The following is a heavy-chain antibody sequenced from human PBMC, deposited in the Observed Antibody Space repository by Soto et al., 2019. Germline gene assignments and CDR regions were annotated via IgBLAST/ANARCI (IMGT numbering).Heavy chain of an antibody. CDR3: ARGGGGRYHPFDY. Sequence: QVQLQESGPGLVKPSQTLSLTCTVSGGSVSSGGYYWSWIRQHPGKGLEWIGNIYYSGTTHYNPSRKSRVTISVDTSKNQFSLKLSSVTAADTAVYYCARGGGGRYHPFDYWGQGTLVTVSS. CDR1: GGSVSSGGYY. V-gene: IGHV4-31*03. J-gene: IGHJ4*02. D-gene: IGHD3-16*01. CDR2: IYYSGTT.